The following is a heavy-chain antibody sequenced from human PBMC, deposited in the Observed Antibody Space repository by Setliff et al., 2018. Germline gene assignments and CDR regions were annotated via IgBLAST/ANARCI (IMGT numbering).Heavy chain of an antibody. D-gene: IGHD5-12*01. Sequence: GGSLRLSCAASGFIFSDYYMSWIRQAPGKGLEWVANIKQDGSEKYYVDSVKGRFTISRDNAKNSLYLQMNSLRAEDTAVYYCARGRAVLSGYDYWGQGTLVTVSS. V-gene: IGHV3-7*01. CDR2: IKQDGSEK. J-gene: IGHJ4*02. CDR1: GFIFSDYY. CDR3: ARGRAVLSGYDY.